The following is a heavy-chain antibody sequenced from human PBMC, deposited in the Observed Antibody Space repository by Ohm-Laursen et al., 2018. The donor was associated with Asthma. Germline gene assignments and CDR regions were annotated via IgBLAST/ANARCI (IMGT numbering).Heavy chain of an antibody. Sequence: SLRLSCAASGFTFSSYGMHWVRQAPGKGLEWVAVISYDGSNKYYADSVKGRFTISRDNSKNTLYLQMNSLRAEDTAVYYCARPYDSSGYYSYYFDYWGQGTLVTVSS. CDR2: ISYDGSNK. J-gene: IGHJ4*02. D-gene: IGHD3-22*01. V-gene: IGHV3-30*03. CDR3: ARPYDSSGYYSYYFDY. CDR1: GFTFSSYG.